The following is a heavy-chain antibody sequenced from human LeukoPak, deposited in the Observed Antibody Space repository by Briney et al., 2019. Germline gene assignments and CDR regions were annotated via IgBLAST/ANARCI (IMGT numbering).Heavy chain of an antibody. Sequence: PSETLSLTCFVSGYSTSSDYCWGWNRQPPGRGLEWIGSIGHSGSTYYKPSLKSRVTISADTAKNQFSLKVTSVTAADTAVYYCARERSSVVDHGIDYWGQGFLVTVSS. CDR2: IGHSGST. V-gene: IGHV4-38-2*02. D-gene: IGHD2-21*01. J-gene: IGHJ4*02. CDR3: ARERSSVVDHGIDY. CDR1: GYSTSSDYC.